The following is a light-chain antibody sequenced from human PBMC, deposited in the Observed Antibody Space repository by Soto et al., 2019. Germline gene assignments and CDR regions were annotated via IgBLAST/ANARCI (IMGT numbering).Light chain of an antibody. CDR2: AAS. J-gene: IGKJ2*01. CDR3: QQSYSTPNT. V-gene: IGKV1-39*01. Sequence: DIQMTQSPSSLSASVGDRVTITCRASQSISSYLNWYQQKPGKAPKLLIYAASSLQSGVPSRFSGSGSRRDFTLTISSLQPEDFATYYFQQSYSTPNTFGQGTKREIK. CDR1: QSISSY.